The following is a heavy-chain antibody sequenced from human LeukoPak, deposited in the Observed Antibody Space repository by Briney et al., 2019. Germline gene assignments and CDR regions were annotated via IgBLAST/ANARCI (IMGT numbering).Heavy chain of an antibody. CDR3: AREARPGLDL. V-gene: IGHV3-21*01. Sequence: GGSLRLSCAATGFSFTTYAMNWVRQAPGKGLEWVSSIDSSRSYIFYADSVKGRFTISRDNAKNSLYLQMNSLRAEDTALYYCAREARPGLDLWGKGTTVTVSS. CDR1: GFSFTTYA. J-gene: IGHJ6*01. CDR2: IDSSRSYI.